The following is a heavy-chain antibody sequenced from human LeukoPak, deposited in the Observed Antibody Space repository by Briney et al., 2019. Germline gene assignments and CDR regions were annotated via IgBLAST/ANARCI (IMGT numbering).Heavy chain of an antibody. CDR2: ISGDESST. J-gene: IGHJ5*02. CDR1: GFSLSGHW. CDR3: LREVAVAGTWWFDP. Sequence: PGGSLRLSCAASGFSLSGHWMHWVRQRPGKGLVWVSRISGDESSTRYADSVKGRFTISRDNAKNTLYLEMNSLRGDDTAVYYCLREVAVAGTWWFDPWGQGTLVTVSS. D-gene: IGHD6-19*01. V-gene: IGHV3-74*01.